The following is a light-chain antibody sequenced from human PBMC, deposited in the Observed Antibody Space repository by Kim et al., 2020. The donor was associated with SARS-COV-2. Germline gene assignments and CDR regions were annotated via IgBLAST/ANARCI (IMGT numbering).Light chain of an antibody. V-gene: IGKV3-15*01. CDR3: HQYNNWPLT. J-gene: IGKJ4*01. CDR1: HSVASN. Sequence: SVSPGERATLSCRASHSVASNLAWYQQKPGQPPRLLIFGASTRATGIPARFTGSGSGTEFTLTISSLQSEDFAVYYCHQYNNWPLTFGGGTKLEI. CDR2: GAS.